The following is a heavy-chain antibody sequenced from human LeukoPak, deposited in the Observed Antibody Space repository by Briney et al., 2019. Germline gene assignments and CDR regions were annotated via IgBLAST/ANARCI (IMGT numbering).Heavy chain of an antibody. J-gene: IGHJ4*02. V-gene: IGHV4-34*01. CDR1: GGSFSGYY. CDR2: INHSGSA. D-gene: IGHD2-2*01. Sequence: KSSETLSLTCAVYGGSFSGYYWSWIRQPPGKGLEWIGEINHSGSANYNPSLKSRVTISVDTSKNQFSLKLSSVTAADTAVYYCASTQLLPPSLDYWGQGTLVTVSS. CDR3: ASTQLLPPSLDY.